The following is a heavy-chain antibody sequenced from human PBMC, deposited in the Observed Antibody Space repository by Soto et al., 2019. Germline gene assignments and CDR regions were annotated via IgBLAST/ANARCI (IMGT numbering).Heavy chain of an antibody. CDR2: MSAFTGKA. CDR3: ARDQRYYGSGYYYSDS. V-gene: IGHV1-18*04. D-gene: IGHD3-10*01. J-gene: IGHJ1*01. Sequence: ASVKVSCKASGYTFISYGISCVRQAPGQGLEWVGWMSAFTGKADYAQIFQDRVTMTTDTSTSTAYMELRSLRSDDTAVYYCARDQRYYGSGYYYSDSWGQGTLVTVS. CDR1: GYTFISYG.